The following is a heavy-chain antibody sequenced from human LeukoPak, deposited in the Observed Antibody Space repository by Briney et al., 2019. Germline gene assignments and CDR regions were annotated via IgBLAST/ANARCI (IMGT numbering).Heavy chain of an antibody. V-gene: IGHV3-30*02. CDR3: ARAYCASTICYGGGKIDY. J-gene: IGHJ4*02. D-gene: IGHD2-2*01. CDR2: IRYDESNK. CDR1: GFTFNNYG. Sequence: GVSLRLSCGASGFTFNNYGMHWVRQAPGKGPEWVAFIRYDESNKYYADSVKGRFTISRDNSKNTLHLQMNSLRVEDAAVYYCARAYCASTICYGGGKIDYWGQGTLVTVSS.